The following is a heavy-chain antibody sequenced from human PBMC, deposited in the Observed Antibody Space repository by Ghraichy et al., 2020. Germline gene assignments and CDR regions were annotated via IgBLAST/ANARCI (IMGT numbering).Heavy chain of an antibody. V-gene: IGHV3-23*01. D-gene: IGHD3-3*01. CDR3: AKASSYDFWSAEWFDP. CDR2: ISGSGGST. CDR1: GFTFSSYA. Sequence: GGSLRLSCAASGFTFSSYAMSWVRQAPGKGLEWVSAISGSGGSTYYADSVKGRFTISRDNSKNTLYLQMNSLRAEDTAVYYCAKASSYDFWSAEWFDPWGQGTLVTVSS. J-gene: IGHJ5*02.